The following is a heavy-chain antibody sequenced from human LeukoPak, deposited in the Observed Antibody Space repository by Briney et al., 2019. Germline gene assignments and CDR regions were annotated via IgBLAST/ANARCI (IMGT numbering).Heavy chain of an antibody. Sequence: SETLSLTCTVSGGSISSHYWSWIRQPPGKGLEWIGYIYYSGSTNYNPSLKSRVTISVDTSKNQFPLKLSSVTAADTAVYYCARVVVAAKGWYYYYMDVWGKGTTVTVSS. D-gene: IGHD2-15*01. CDR1: GGSISSHY. CDR2: IYYSGST. J-gene: IGHJ6*03. CDR3: ARVVVAAKGWYYYYMDV. V-gene: IGHV4-59*11.